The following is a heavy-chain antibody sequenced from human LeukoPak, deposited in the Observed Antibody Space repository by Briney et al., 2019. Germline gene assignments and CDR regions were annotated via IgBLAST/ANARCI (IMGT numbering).Heavy chain of an antibody. D-gene: IGHD6-19*01. CDR2: IYSGGST. CDR3: ARDSHWIAVAPYGMVV. V-gene: IGHV3-66*01. Sequence: GGSLRLSCAASGFTVSSNYMSWVRQAPGKGLEWVSVIYSGGSTYYADSVKGRFTISRDNSKNTLYLQMNSLRAEDTAVYYCARDSHWIAVAPYGMVVWGQGTTVTVSS. CDR1: GFTVSSNY. J-gene: IGHJ6*02.